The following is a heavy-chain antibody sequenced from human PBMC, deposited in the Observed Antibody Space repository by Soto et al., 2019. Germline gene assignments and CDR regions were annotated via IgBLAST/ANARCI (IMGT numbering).Heavy chain of an antibody. CDR3: AKGEYYYGSGVFDY. Sequence: PGGSLRLSCAASGFTFSSYGMHWVRQAPGKGLEWVAVISYDGSNKYYADSVKGRFTISRDNSKNTLYLQMNSLRAEDTAVYYCAKGEYYYGSGVFDYWGQGTLVTVSS. J-gene: IGHJ4*02. D-gene: IGHD3-10*01. V-gene: IGHV3-30*18. CDR1: GFTFSSYG. CDR2: ISYDGSNK.